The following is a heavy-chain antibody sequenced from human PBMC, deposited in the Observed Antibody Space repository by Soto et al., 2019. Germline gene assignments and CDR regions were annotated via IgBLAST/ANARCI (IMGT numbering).Heavy chain of an antibody. CDR1: GFTFSSYS. Sequence: EVQLVESGGGLVQPGGSLRLSCAASGFTFSSYSMNWVRQAPGKGLEWVSYISSSSTTKYYADSVKGRFTISRDNAKHSLYLQMNSLRAEDTAVYYCASDGCSGSNCLNWFDPWGQGTLVTVSS. V-gene: IGHV3-48*01. CDR3: ASDGCSGSNCLNWFDP. CDR2: ISSSSTTK. J-gene: IGHJ5*02. D-gene: IGHD2-15*01.